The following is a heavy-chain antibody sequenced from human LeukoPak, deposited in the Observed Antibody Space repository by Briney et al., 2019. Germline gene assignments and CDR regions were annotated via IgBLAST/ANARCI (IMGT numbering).Heavy chain of an antibody. CDR2: IRNKAYGGTT. CDR1: GFTFRNYA. J-gene: IGHJ6*02. CDR3: TRERLVVVTTSYYYGMDV. Sequence: PGGSLRLSCAASGFTFRNYAMTWVRQAPGKGLEWVGFIRNKAYGGTTEYAASAKGRVSISRDDSKSIAYLQMNSLKTEDTAVYYCTRERLVVVTTSYYYGMDVWGQGTTVTVSS. V-gene: IGHV3-49*04. D-gene: IGHD2-21*02.